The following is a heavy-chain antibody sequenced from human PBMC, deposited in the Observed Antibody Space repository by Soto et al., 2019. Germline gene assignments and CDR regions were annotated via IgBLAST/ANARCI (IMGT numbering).Heavy chain of an antibody. CDR3: ATAIYYGSGSPPPPYYFDY. J-gene: IGHJ4*02. V-gene: IGHV1-24*01. CDR2: FDPEDGET. CDR1: GYTLTELS. D-gene: IGHD3-10*01. Sequence: ASVKVSCKVSGYTLTELSMHWVRQAPGKGLEWMGGFDPEDGETIYAQKFQGRVTMTEDTSTDTAYMELSSLRSEDTAVYYCATAIYYGSGSPPPPYYFDYWGQGTLVTVSS.